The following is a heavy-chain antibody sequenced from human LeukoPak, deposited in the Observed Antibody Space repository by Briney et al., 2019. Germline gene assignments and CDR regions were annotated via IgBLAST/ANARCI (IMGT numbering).Heavy chain of an antibody. CDR3: AKEDSSSSYYYMDV. J-gene: IGHJ6*03. CDR2: ISSSGSTI. Sequence: GGSLRLSCAASGFTFSDYYMSWIRQAPGKGLEWVSYISSSGSTIYYADSVKGRFTISRDNAKNPLYLQMNSLRAEDTAVYYCAKEDSSSSYYYMDVWGKGTTVTVSS. D-gene: IGHD6-6*01. V-gene: IGHV3-11*04. CDR1: GFTFSDYY.